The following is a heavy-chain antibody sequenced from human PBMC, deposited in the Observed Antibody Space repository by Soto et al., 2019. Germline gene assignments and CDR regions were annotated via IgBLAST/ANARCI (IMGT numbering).Heavy chain of an antibody. Sequence: QVQLQQWGAGLLKPSETLSLTCAVYGGSFSGYYWSWIRQPPGKGLEWIGEINHSGSTNYNPSLESRLTISVDPSKNQFSLKLSSVTAADTAVYYCARVTGRYYYGMDVWGQGTTVTVSS. V-gene: IGHV4-34*01. CDR2: INHSGST. CDR1: GGSFSGYY. CDR3: ARVTGRYYYGMDV. J-gene: IGHJ6*02.